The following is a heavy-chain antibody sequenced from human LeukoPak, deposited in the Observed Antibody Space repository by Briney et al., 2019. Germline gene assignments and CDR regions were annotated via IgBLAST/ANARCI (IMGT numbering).Heavy chain of an antibody. D-gene: IGHD3-22*01. Sequence: SETLSLTCTVSGGSISSGDYYWSWIRQPPGKGLEWIGYIYYSGSTYYNPSLKSRVTISLDTSKNQFSLKLSSVTAADTAVYYCARGDTMIVLLAFDIWGQGTMVAVSS. V-gene: IGHV4-30-4*01. J-gene: IGHJ3*02. CDR3: ARGDTMIVLLAFDI. CDR2: IYYSGST. CDR1: GGSISSGDYY.